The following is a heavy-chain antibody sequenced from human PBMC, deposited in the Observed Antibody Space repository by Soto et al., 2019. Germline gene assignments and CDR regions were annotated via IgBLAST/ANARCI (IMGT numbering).Heavy chain of an antibody. D-gene: IGHD2-8*01. CDR3: ARVNIVLMVYAPFDY. J-gene: IGHJ4*02. Sequence: GGSLRLSCAASGFTFSSYAMHWVRQAPGKGLEWVAVISYDGNNKYYADSVKGRFTISRDNSKNTLYLQMNSLRAEDTAVYYCARVNIVLMVYAPFDYWGQGTLVTVSS. CDR1: GFTFSSYA. CDR2: ISYDGNNK. V-gene: IGHV3-30-3*01.